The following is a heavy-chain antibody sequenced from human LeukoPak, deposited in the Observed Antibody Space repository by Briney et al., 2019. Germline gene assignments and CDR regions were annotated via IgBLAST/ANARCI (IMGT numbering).Heavy chain of an antibody. CDR2: ISPTTGTT. CDR1: GFPFSSYA. CDR3: AKDLGASNGPGLDV. V-gene: IGHV3-23*01. D-gene: IGHD5-18*01. Sequence: GGSLRLSCAASGFPFSSYAMSWIRQAPGKGLEWLSAISPTTGTTFYADSVKGRFTISRDNSKNTLYLQMYSLRAEDTAVYYCAKDLGASNGPGLDVWGQGTTVTVSS. J-gene: IGHJ6*02.